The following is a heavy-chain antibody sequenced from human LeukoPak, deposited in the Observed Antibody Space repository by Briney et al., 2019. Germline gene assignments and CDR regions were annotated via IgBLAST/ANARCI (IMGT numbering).Heavy chain of an antibody. Sequence: GGSLRLSCAASGFTFSDYTMNWIRQAPGKGLEWVSYITSSRSATYYADSVKGRFTISRDNGKNSLYLQMRSLRAADTAVYYCARMYTGSYGPYYFMDVWGKGTTVTVSS. CDR3: ARMYTGSYGPYYFMDV. J-gene: IGHJ6*03. V-gene: IGHV3-48*01. D-gene: IGHD1-26*01. CDR1: GFTFSDYT. CDR2: ITSSRSAT.